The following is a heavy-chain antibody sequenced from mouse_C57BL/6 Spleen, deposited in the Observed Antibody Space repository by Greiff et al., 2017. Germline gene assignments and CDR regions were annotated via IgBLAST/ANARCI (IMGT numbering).Heavy chain of an antibody. D-gene: IGHD1-1*01. CDR2: INPNNGGT. CDR3: ARRESSSSSYYVDY. J-gene: IGHJ2*01. V-gene: IGHV1-18*01. Sequence: VQLQQSGPELVKPGASVKIPCKASGYTFTDYNMDWVKQSHGKSLEWIGDINPNNGGTIYNQKFKGKATLTVDKSSSTAYMELRSLTSEDTAVYYCARRESSSSSYYVDYWGQGTTLTVSS. CDR1: GYTFTDYN.